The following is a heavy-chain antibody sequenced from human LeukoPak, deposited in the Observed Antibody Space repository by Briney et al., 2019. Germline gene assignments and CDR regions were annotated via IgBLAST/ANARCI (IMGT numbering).Heavy chain of an antibody. D-gene: IGHD2-21*02. CDR3: ARGLYSGDWGVDC. J-gene: IGHJ4*02. V-gene: IGHV1-2*06. CDR2: VNPNSGGT. Sequence: GASVKVPCKASGYTFTDYYIHWVRQAPGQGLEWMGRVNPNSGGTNYAQKFQGRVTMTRDTSISTVYMELSRLRSDDTAVYYCARGLYSGDWGVDCWGQGTLVTVSS. CDR1: GYTFTDYY.